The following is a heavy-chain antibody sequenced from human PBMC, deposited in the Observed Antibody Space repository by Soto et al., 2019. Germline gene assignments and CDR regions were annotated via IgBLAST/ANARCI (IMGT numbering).Heavy chain of an antibody. CDR1: GFTFSSYA. Sequence: GGSLRLSCAASGFTFSSYAMDWVRQAPGKGLEWVTVISKDGSNKFYADSVKGRFTISRDDSKKTLYLQMSSLRIEDTAVYYCARDSSGWYNFDHWGRGTLVTVSS. J-gene: IGHJ4*02. V-gene: IGHV3-30-3*01. CDR3: ARDSSGWYNFDH. CDR2: ISKDGSNK. D-gene: IGHD6-19*01.